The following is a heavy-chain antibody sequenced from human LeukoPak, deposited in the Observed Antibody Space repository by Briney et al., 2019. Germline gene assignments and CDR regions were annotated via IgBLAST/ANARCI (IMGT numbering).Heavy chain of an antibody. V-gene: IGHV3-21*01. CDR3: ARDYSNLRYYYYTDV. J-gene: IGHJ6*03. Sequence: PGGSLRLSCAASGFTFSTYSMNWVRQAPGKGLEWVSSISSSSGYIYYADSVKGRFTISRDNAKNSLYLQMNSLRAEDTAVYYCARDYSNLRYYYYTDVWGKGTTVSVSS. CDR2: ISSSSGYI. D-gene: IGHD4-11*01. CDR1: GFTFSTYS.